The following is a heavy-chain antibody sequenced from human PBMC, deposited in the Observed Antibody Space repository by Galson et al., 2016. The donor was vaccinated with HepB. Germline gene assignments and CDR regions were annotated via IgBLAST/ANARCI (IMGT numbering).Heavy chain of an antibody. Sequence: SLRLSCAASGFTFSNYWMHWVRQAPGKGLEWVADIKQDGSEKYYVDSVGGRFTVSRDNAKNSLYLQMNSLRAEDTAVYYCATMFYYYDSGFDRVDAFDMWGQGTMVTVSS. D-gene: IGHD3-22*01. J-gene: IGHJ3*02. CDR1: GFTFSNYW. CDR2: IKQDGSEK. V-gene: IGHV3-7*01. CDR3: ATMFYYYDSGFDRVDAFDM.